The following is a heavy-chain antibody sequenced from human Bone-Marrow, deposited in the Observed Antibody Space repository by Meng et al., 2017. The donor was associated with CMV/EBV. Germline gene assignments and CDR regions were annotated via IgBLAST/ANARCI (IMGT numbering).Heavy chain of an antibody. CDR1: GGTFSSYA. Sequence: ASVKVSCKASGGTFSSYAISWVRQAPGQGLEWMGWMNPNSGNTGYAQKFQGRVTMTRNTSISTAYMELSSLRSEDTAVFYCAAAAGSPLHYWGQGTLVTVSS. CDR3: AAAAGSPLHY. D-gene: IGHD6-13*01. J-gene: IGHJ4*02. CDR2: MNPNSGNT. V-gene: IGHV1-8*02.